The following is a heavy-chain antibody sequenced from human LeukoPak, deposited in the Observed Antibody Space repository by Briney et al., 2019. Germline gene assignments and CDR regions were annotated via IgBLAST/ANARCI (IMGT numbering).Heavy chain of an antibody. V-gene: IGHV4-59*01. J-gene: IGHJ4*02. CDR2: IHHSGSA. Sequence: SETLSLTCTVSGDSITNYYCSWIRHSPGKGLESIGFIHHSGSANYNPSLKSRVAISVDTSKNQFSLKLSSVTAADTAVYYCARDQYGDYDFDYWGQGTLVTVSS. D-gene: IGHD4-17*01. CDR1: GDSITNYY. CDR3: ARDQYGDYDFDY.